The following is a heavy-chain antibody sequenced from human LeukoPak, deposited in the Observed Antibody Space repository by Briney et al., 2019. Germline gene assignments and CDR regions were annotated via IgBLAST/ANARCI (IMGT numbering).Heavy chain of an antibody. CDR2: INPNSGGT. J-gene: IGHJ6*03. Sequence: ASVKVSCKASGYTFTGYYIHWVRQAPGQGLEWMGRINPNSGGTNNAQKVQGRVTMTRDTAISTAYIELSRLRSDDTAVYYCARDSSSNYYYYYLDVWGKGTMVTVSS. CDR3: ARDSSSNYYYYYLDV. D-gene: IGHD6-13*01. CDR1: GYTFTGYY. V-gene: IGHV1-2*06.